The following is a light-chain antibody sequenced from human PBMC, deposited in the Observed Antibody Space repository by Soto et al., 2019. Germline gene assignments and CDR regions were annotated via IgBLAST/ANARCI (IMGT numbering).Light chain of an antibody. CDR1: SSNIGSTR. V-gene: IGLV1-44*01. CDR3: AAWDNSLNGYV. J-gene: IGLJ1*01. Sequence: QSVLTQPPSASGTPGQRVAISCSGASSNIGSTRADWYRQLPGSAPKLLLYSDNQRPSGVPDRFSGSKSGTSASLAISGLQSEDEADYYCAAWDNSLNGYVFGTGTKLTVL. CDR2: SDN.